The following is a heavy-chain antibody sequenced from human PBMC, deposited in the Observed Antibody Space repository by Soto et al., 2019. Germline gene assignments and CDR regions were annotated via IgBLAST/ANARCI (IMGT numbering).Heavy chain of an antibody. CDR2: INPSGGST. Sequence: GASVKVSCKASGYTFTSYYMHWVRQAPGQGLEWMGIINPSGGSTSYAQKFQGRVTKTRDTSTSTVYMELSSLRSEDTAVYYCARDSDSSGYYPGNGMDVWGQGTTVTVSS. J-gene: IGHJ6*02. V-gene: IGHV1-46*01. CDR3: ARDSDSSGYYPGNGMDV. D-gene: IGHD3-22*01. CDR1: GYTFTSYY.